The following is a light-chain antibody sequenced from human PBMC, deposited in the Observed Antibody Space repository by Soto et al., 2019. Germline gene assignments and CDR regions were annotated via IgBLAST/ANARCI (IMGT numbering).Light chain of an antibody. CDR1: QSISSY. Sequence: DIQMTQSPSSLSASVGDRVTNTCRASQSISSYLNWYQQKVGKAPKLLIYAASSLQSGVPSRFSGSESGTDFTLTISSLQPEDFATYYSQQSYRNPRTLGGGTKVEIK. J-gene: IGKJ4*01. CDR3: QQSYRNPRT. V-gene: IGKV1-39*01. CDR2: AAS.